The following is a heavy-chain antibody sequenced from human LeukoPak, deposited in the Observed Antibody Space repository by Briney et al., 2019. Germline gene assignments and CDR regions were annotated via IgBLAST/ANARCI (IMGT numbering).Heavy chain of an antibody. CDR3: ARDGSYYGSGSYYDY. J-gene: IGHJ4*02. V-gene: IGHV1-18*01. D-gene: IGHD3-10*01. Sequence: ASVKVSCKASGYTFTSYGIIWVRQAPGQGLEWMGWISAYNGNTNYAQKLQGRVTMTTDTSTSTAYMELRSLRSDDTAVYYCARDGSYYGSGSYYDYWGQGALVTVSS. CDR1: GYTFTSYG. CDR2: ISAYNGNT.